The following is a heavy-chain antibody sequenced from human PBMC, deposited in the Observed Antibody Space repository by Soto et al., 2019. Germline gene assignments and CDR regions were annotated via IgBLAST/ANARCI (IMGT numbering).Heavy chain of an antibody. J-gene: IGHJ4*02. Sequence: QVQLVESGGDLVKPGGSLRLSCAASGFTFNNYYMSWIRQAPGKGLEWVSYISTSSNYIKYADSVKGRFTISRDNAKNILYLQMNSLRAEDTALYYCARGSMATIPTVAARSPNDYWGQGTLVTVSS. CDR2: ISTSSNYI. D-gene: IGHD5-12*01. CDR3: ARGSMATIPTVAARSPNDY. CDR1: GFTFNNYY. V-gene: IGHV3-11*06.